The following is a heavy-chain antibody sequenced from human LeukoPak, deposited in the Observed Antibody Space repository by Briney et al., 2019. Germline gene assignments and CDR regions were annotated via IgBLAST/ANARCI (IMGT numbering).Heavy chain of an antibody. D-gene: IGHD2-15*01. CDR1: GFTFSSYA. Sequence: GGSLRLSCAASGFTFSSYAMSWVRQAPGKGLEWVSAISGSGGSTYYADSVKGRFTISRDNSKNTLDLQMNSLRAEDTAVYYCAKGQDVVVVAATYDYYYYMDVWGKGTTVTVSS. J-gene: IGHJ6*03. CDR3: AKGQDVVVVAATYDYYYYMDV. V-gene: IGHV3-23*01. CDR2: ISGSGGST.